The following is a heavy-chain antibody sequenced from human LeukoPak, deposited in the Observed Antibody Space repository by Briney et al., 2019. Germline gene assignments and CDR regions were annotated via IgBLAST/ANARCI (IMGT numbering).Heavy chain of an antibody. J-gene: IGHJ5*02. CDR2: IYYSGST. V-gene: IGHV4-31*11. CDR3: ARMGYYYGSGSYNWFDP. D-gene: IGHD3-10*01. Sequence: SETLSLTCAVSGGSISSGGYYWGWIRQHPGKGLEWIGYIYYSGSTYYNPSLKSRVTISVDTSKNQFSLKLSSVTAADTAVYYCARMGYYYGSGSYNWFDPWGQGTLVTVSS. CDR1: GGSISSGGYY.